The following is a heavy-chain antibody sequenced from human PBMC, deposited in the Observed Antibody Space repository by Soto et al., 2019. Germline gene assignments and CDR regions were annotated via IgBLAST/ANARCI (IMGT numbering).Heavy chain of an antibody. CDR2: ISPYNGGT. Sequence: GASVKVSCKASGYRFTSYGIAWVRQVPGQGPEWMGWISPYNGGTNYAQNVQGRVVMTTDISTNIVYLELRSLRSDDTAMYYCGRCRTDSYAMDVWGQGTTVTVYS. CDR3: GRCRTDSYAMDV. CDR1: GYRFTSYG. D-gene: IGHD5-18*01. J-gene: IGHJ6*02. V-gene: IGHV1-18*01.